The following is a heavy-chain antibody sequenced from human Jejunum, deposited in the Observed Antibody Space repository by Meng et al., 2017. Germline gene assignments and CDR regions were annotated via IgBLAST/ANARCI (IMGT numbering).Heavy chain of an antibody. CDR3: SRDLRGPRDY. V-gene: IGHV3-74*01. CDR2: INPDGRST. D-gene: IGHD3-10*01. CDR1: GFTFSNYW. J-gene: IGHJ4*02. Sequence: GESLKISCAVSGFTFSNYWMHWVRQAPGQGLVWVSRINPDGRSTNYADSVKGRFTISRDNAENTLYLQMNGLRAEDTAIYYCSRDLRGPRDYWGQGTLVTVSS.